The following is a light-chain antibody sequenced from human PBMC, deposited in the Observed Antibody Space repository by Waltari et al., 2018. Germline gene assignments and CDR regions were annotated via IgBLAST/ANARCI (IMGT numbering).Light chain of an antibody. V-gene: IGKV3-15*01. Sequence: ETVMTQSPATLSVSLGEGATLSCRASESVSTKLAWYQRKSGQAPRLLIYGASTRATGIPARFSGTGSGTEFTLTVSSLQSEDFALYYCQQYSNWPPTFGQGTKVDIK. CDR3: QQYSNWPPT. CDR2: GAS. J-gene: IGKJ1*01. CDR1: ESVSTK.